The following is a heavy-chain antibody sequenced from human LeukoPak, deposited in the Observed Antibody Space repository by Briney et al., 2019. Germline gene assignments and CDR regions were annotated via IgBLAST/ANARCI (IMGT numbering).Heavy chain of an antibody. CDR3: ARRVGANFDY. D-gene: IGHD1-26*01. CDR2: INHSGST. CDR1: GGSFSGYY. Sequence: SETLSLTCAVYGGSFSGYYWSWTRQPPGKGLEWIGEINHSGSTNYNPSLKSRVTISVDTSKNQFSLKLSSVTAADTAVYYCARRVGANFDYWGQGTLVTVSS. V-gene: IGHV4-34*01. J-gene: IGHJ4*02.